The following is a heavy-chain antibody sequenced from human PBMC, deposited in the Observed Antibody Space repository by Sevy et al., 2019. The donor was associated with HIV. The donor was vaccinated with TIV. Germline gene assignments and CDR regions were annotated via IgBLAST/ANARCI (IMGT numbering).Heavy chain of an antibody. Sequence: GGCLRLSCAASGFTFSSYGMHWVRQAPGKGLEWVAFIRYDGSNKYYADSVKGRFTISRDNSKNTLYLQMNSLRAEDTAVYYCAKDGGDIVVVPAAMQGYYYYGMDVWGQGTTVTVSS. V-gene: IGHV3-30*02. CDR1: GFTFSSYG. CDR3: AKDGGDIVVVPAAMQGYYYYGMDV. J-gene: IGHJ6*02. CDR2: IRYDGSNK. D-gene: IGHD2-2*01.